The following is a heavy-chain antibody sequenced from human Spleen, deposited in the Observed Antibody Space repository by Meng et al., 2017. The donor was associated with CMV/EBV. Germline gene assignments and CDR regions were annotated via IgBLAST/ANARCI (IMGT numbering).Heavy chain of an antibody. CDR3: ARETSYTSGWYVYIDS. Sequence: SETLSLTCNVSGYSISSGNYWGWIRQPPGKGLEWIGTIYHSGTTLYSPSLKSRVTISVDTSKNQFSLKVCSVTAADTAIYYCARETSYTSGWYVYIDSWGQGSLVTVSS. V-gene: IGHV4-38-2*02. CDR2: IYHSGTT. CDR1: GYSISSGNY. D-gene: IGHD6-19*01. J-gene: IGHJ4*02.